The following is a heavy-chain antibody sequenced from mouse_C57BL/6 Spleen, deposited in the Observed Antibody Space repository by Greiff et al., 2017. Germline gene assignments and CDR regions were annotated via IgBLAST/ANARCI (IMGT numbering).Heavy chain of an antibody. CDR1: GYTFTDYE. CDR2: IDPETGGT. V-gene: IGHV1-15*01. CDR3: TRRGYGSSYFDY. J-gene: IGHJ2*01. D-gene: IGHD1-1*01. Sequence: QVQLQQSGAELVRPGASVTLSCKASGYTFTDYEMHWVKQTPVNGLEWIGAIDPETGGTAYNQKFKGKAILTADKASSTAYMELRSLTSEDSAVYYCTRRGYGSSYFDYWGQGTTLTVSS.